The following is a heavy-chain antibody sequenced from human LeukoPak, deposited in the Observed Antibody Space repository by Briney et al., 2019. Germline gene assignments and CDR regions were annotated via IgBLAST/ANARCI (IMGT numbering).Heavy chain of an antibody. CDR2: INPTGGST. CDR1: GFTVSSNY. D-gene: IGHD3-22*01. CDR3: VGDLYYYDSSGSATSPY. V-gene: IGHV3-53*01. J-gene: IGHJ4*02. Sequence: PGGSLRLSCAASGFTVSSNYMSWVRQTPGKGLGWVSAINPTGGSTYYADSVKGRFTISRDNSKNTLYLQMSSLRAEDTAVYYCVGDLYYYDSSGSATSPYWGQGTLVTVSS.